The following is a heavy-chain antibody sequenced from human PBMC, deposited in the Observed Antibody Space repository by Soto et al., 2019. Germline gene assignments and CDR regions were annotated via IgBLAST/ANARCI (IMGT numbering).Heavy chain of an antibody. J-gene: IGHJ6*02. D-gene: IGHD3-3*01. V-gene: IGHV3-13*01. CDR3: TRDRQIYRFYHYGMDV. CDR1: GFSISSSD. Sequence: EVQLVASGGGLVQPGGSLKLSCVASGFSISSSDMHWVRQVMGKGLEWVSTLGTSGDTFYSGSVKGRFTISREDAKNSFQLQMNNLRAEDSAVYYCTRDRQIYRFYHYGMDVWGQGTAVTVS. CDR2: LGTSGDT.